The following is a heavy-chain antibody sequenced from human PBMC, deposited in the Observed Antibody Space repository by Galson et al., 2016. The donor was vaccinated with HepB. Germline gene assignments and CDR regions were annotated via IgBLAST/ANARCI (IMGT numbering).Heavy chain of an antibody. CDR1: GFTFSSYP. CDR3: ARGRYSSTWYQVWYYYGMYV. Sequence: SLRLSCAVSGFTFSSYPMHWVRQVPGKGLEWVAVMWYDGSNKYYTDSVKGRFTISRDNSKNTLYLQMNSLGVEDTAVYYCARGRYSSTWYQVWYYYGMYVWGKGTTVTVSS. D-gene: IGHD6-13*01. CDR2: MWYDGSNK. J-gene: IGHJ6*04. V-gene: IGHV3-30-3*01.